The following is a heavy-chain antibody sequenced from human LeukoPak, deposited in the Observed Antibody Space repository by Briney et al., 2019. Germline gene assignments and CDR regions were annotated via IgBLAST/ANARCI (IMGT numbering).Heavy chain of an antibody. D-gene: IGHD3-22*01. CDR1: GFNFSYYA. Sequence: GGSLRLSCTASGFNFSYYAMHWVRQAPGKGLAWVALIWFDGSNEYYEDSVKGRFTISRDNSKNTLYLQMNSLRAEDTAVYYCAKGYDSSGFLGGGYNWGQGTLVTVSS. CDR3: AKGYDSSGFLGGGYN. J-gene: IGHJ4*02. V-gene: IGHV3-33*06. CDR2: IWFDGSNE.